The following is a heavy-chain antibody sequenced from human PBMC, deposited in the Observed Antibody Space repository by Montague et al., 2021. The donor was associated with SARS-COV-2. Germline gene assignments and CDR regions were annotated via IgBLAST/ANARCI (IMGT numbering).Heavy chain of an antibody. D-gene: IGHD1-26*01. CDR1: GDSITSGSYY. Sequence: TLSLTCTVSGDSITSGSYYWNWVRQPAGKGLEWVGRSYTSGSIYYNPSLKSRLTISVDTSKNQFSLKLSSVTAADTAAYFCAREWGSYSGRFDYWGQGALVTVSS. CDR3: AREWGSYSGRFDY. V-gene: IGHV4-61*02. J-gene: IGHJ4*02. CDR2: SYTSGSI.